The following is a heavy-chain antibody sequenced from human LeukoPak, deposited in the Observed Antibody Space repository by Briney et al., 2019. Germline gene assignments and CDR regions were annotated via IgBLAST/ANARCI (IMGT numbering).Heavy chain of an antibody. CDR3: ASGTYDSSGYYYPAPFDY. CDR2: INHSGST. D-gene: IGHD3-22*01. J-gene: IGHJ4*02. CDR1: GGSFSGYY. V-gene: IGHV4-34*01. Sequence: SETLSLTCAVYGGSFSGYYWSWIRQPPGKGLEWIGEINHSGSTNYNPSLKSRVTISVDTSKNQFSLKLSSVTAADTAVYYCASGTYDSSGYYYPAPFDYWGQGTLVTVSS.